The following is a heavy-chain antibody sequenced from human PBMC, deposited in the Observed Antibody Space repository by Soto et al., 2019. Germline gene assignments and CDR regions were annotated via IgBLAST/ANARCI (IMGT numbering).Heavy chain of an antibody. CDR2: IYASGGA. J-gene: IGHJ4*02. CDR1: GGSIRSYY. CDR3: ARAAGGGDFDS. V-gene: IGHV4-4*07. Sequence: QVRLQESGPGRLKPSETLSLTCTVSGGSIRSYYWGWIRQPAGTGLEWIGRIYASGGANYNPALKSRVTMSVDLSKNQISLSLSSVTAADTAVYYCARAAGGGDFDSWGQGIRVIVSS. D-gene: IGHD6-25*01.